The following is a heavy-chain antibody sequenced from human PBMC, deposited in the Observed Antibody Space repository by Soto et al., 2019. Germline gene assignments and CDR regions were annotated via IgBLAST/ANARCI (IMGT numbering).Heavy chain of an antibody. Sequence: ASVKVSCKASGYTFTSYAMHWVRQAPGQRREWMGWINAGNGNTEYSQKFQGGVTITRDTSASTAYMELSSLRSEDTAVYYSARYGIHVASQGIAGRPMGAFDICGQGTRGTFS. CDR1: GYTFTSYA. V-gene: IGHV1-3*01. CDR3: ARYGIHVASQGIAGRPMGAFDI. D-gene: IGHD6-6*01. J-gene: IGHJ3*02. CDR2: INAGNGNT.